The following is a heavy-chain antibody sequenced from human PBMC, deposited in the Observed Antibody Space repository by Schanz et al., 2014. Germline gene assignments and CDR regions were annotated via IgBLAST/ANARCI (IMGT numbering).Heavy chain of an antibody. CDR1: GFTFSSYA. V-gene: IGHV3-23*01. CDR3: AKYRGYYRVSGSYRELEY. Sequence: EVQLLESGGGLVQPGGSLRLSCAASGFTFSSYAMSWVRQAPGKGLEWVSAISGSSRTIYYADSMKGRFTISRDNAKNSLFLQMNSLRPEDTAVYYCAKYRGYYRVSGSYRELEYWGQGTLVTVSS. J-gene: IGHJ4*02. D-gene: IGHD3-10*01. CDR2: ISGSSRTI.